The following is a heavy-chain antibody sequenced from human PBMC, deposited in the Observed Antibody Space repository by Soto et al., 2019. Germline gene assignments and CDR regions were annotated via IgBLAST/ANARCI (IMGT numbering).Heavy chain of an antibody. Sequence: QVHLVQSGAEVKKPGASVKVSCKASGYTFTSYGITWVRQAPGQGLEWMGWISAHNGNTDYAHKLQGRVIVTRDTSTSTASLELRSLISDDTAVYYCARGRDGDYWGQGALVTVSS. CDR2: ISAHNGNT. D-gene: IGHD6-6*01. CDR1: GYTFTSYG. J-gene: IGHJ4*02. V-gene: IGHV1-18*01. CDR3: ARGRDGDY.